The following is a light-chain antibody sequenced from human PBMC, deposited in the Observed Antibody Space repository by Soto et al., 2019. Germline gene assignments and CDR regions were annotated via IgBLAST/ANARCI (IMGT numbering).Light chain of an antibody. CDR1: SSDVGSYNY. V-gene: IGLV2-14*01. Sequence: QSVLTQPASVSGSPGQSITISCTGTSSDVGSYNYVYWYQHHPGTAPKLMISEVSNRPSGVSNRFSGSKSGNTASLTISGLQTEDEADYYCSSFTSSSTGFFVFGTGTKVTVL. CDR2: EVS. J-gene: IGLJ1*01. CDR3: SSFTSSSTGFFV.